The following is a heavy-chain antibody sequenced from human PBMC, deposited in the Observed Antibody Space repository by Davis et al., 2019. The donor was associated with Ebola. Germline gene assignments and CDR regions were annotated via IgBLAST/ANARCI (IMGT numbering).Heavy chain of an antibody. Sequence: GESLKISCAASGFTLEDYAMHWVRQAPGKGLEWVVDIWFDGNNKFYGDSVKGRFTISRDNSKNTVYLQMNSLRADDTAVYYCARGQRLSEYWGLGTLVTVSS. CDR1: GFTLEDYA. V-gene: IGHV3-33*08. CDR3: ARGQRLSEY. J-gene: IGHJ4*02. CDR2: IWFDGNNK.